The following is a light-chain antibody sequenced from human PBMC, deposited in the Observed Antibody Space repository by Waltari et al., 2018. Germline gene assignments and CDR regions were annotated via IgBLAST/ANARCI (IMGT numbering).Light chain of an antibody. V-gene: IGLV3-19*01. CDR2: AKN. J-gene: IGLJ2*01. Sequence: SSELTQDPAVSVALGHTVRITCQGDSLRSYFATWFQQKSGQAPILVIDAKNNRPSGIPDRFSASSSGNTASLTITGAQAEDEADFYCASRDSSGNHVVFGGGTTLTVL. CDR3: ASRDSSGNHVV. CDR1: SLRSYF.